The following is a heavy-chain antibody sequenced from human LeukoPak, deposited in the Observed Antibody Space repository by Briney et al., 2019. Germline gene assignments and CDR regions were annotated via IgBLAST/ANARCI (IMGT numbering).Heavy chain of an antibody. Sequence: GGSLRLSCAVSGITLSNYGMSWVRQAPGKGLEWVAGISDSGGRTNYADSVKGRFTISRDNPKNKLYLQMNSLRAEDTAVYFCAKRGVVIRVILVGFHKEAYYFDSWGQGVLVTVSS. CDR1: GITLSNYG. CDR3: AKRGVVIRVILVGFHKEAYYFDS. V-gene: IGHV3-23*01. J-gene: IGHJ4*02. CDR2: ISDSGGRT. D-gene: IGHD3-10*01.